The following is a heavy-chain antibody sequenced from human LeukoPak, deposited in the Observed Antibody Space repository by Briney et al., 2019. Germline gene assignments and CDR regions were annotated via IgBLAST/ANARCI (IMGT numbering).Heavy chain of an antibody. Sequence: GASVKVSCKSSRGTFSSYAISWVRQAPGQGLEWMGGITPIFGTANYAQKYQGRVTISADESASTAYMELSSLRSEDTAVYHCARVLVLGYSDSRAPHYYMDVWGKGTTVTISS. CDR3: ARVLVLGYSDSRAPHYYMDV. D-gene: IGHD3-22*01. V-gene: IGHV1-69*13. CDR1: RGTFSSYA. J-gene: IGHJ6*03. CDR2: ITPIFGTA.